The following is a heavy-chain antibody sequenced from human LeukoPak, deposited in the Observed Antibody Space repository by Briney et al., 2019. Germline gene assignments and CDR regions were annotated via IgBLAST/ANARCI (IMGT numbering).Heavy chain of an antibody. CDR1: GGSISSYY. Sequence: SETLSLTCTVSGGSISSYYWSWIRQPPGKGLEWIGYIYYSGSTNYNPSLKSRVTISVDTSKNQFSLKLSSVTAADTAVYYCAKDFFRGGIVVVPAADYWGQGTWVTVSP. V-gene: IGHV4-59*01. J-gene: IGHJ4*02. D-gene: IGHD2-2*01. CDR3: AKDFFRGGIVVVPAADY. CDR2: IYYSGST.